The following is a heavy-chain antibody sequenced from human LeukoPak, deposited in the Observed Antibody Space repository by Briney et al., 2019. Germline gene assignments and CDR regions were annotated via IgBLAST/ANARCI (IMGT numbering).Heavy chain of an antibody. CDR1: GYTFTGYY. CDR2: ISYDGSNK. CDR3: AKGRKRLAVAGTGFADY. J-gene: IGHJ4*02. Sequence: SCKAAGYTFTGYYLHWVRQAPGKGLEWVAVISYDGSNKYYADSVKGRFTISRDNSKNTLYLQMNSLRAEDTAVYYCAKGRKRLAVAGTGFADYWGQGTLVTVSS. V-gene: IGHV3-30*18. D-gene: IGHD6-19*01.